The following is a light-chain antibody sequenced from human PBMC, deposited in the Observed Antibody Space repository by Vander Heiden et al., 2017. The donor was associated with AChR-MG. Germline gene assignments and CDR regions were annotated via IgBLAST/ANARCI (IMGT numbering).Light chain of an antibody. CDR3: ATWDDNLSGRV. CDR1: SSNIGSNT. CDR2: GNN. V-gene: IGLV1-44*01. J-gene: IGLJ3*02. Sequence: QSVVTQPRSASGTPGQRVTISLSASSSNIGSNTVNWYQQLPETAPKLLIYGNNQRPSGVPDRFSGSKSGTSAALAISGLQSEDEADYYCATWDDNLSGRVFGGGTKLTVL.